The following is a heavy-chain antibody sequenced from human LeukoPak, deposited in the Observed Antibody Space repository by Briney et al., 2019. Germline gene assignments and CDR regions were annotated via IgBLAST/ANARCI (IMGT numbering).Heavy chain of an antibody. CDR2: IKQDGSEK. D-gene: IGHD3-10*01. Sequence: GGSLRLSCAASGFTFSSYWMSWVRQAPGKGLEWVANIKQDGSEKYYVDSVKGRFTISGDNAKNSPYLQMNSLRAEDTAVYYCARRSNHYYGSGSYYSLPFDYWGQGTLVTVSS. J-gene: IGHJ4*02. CDR1: GFTFSSYW. V-gene: IGHV3-7*01. CDR3: ARRSNHYYGSGSYYSLPFDY.